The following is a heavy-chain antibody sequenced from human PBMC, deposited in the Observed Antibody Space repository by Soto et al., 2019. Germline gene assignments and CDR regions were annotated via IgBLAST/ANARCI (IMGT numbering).Heavy chain of an antibody. CDR1: GFTFGSYA. V-gene: IGHV3-23*01. Sequence: EVQLLESGGGLVQPGGSLRLSCAPSGFTFGSYAMSWVRQAPGKGLEWVSDISGSGSIKHYADSVKGRFTISRDKSKNTLYLQMDSLRAEDTAVYYCAKASRVSYGTYWYEYDYWGQGTLVTVSS. CDR2: ISGSGSIK. J-gene: IGHJ4*02. D-gene: IGHD1-1*01. CDR3: AKASRVSYGTYWYEYDY.